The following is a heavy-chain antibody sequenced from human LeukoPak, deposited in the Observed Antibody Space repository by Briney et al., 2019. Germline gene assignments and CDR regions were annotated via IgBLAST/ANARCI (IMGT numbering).Heavy chain of an antibody. J-gene: IGHJ5*02. CDR3: ARGSSRFDP. D-gene: IGHD6-6*01. Sequence: PSETLSLTCTVSGGSISSYYWSWIRQSPGKGLEWIGYIYYSGSTNYNPSLKSRVTISVDTPKNQFSLKMSSVTAADTAFYYCARGSSRFDPWGQGTLVTVSS. CDR1: GGSISSYY. CDR2: IYYSGST. V-gene: IGHV4-59*01.